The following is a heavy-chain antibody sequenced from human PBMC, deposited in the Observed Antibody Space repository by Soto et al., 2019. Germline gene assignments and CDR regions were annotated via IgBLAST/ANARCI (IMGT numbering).Heavy chain of an antibody. CDR3: ARVFRSGWDPNYYYGMDV. Sequence: QVQLVQSGAEVKKPGASVKVSCKASGYTFTSYYMHWVRQAPGQGLEWMGIINPSGGSTSYAQKFQRRVPMTRDTSTSTVYMELSSLRSEDTAVYYCARVFRSGWDPNYYYGMDVWGQGTTVTVSS. V-gene: IGHV1-46*03. CDR1: GYTFTSYY. D-gene: IGHD6-19*01. J-gene: IGHJ6*02. CDR2: INPSGGST.